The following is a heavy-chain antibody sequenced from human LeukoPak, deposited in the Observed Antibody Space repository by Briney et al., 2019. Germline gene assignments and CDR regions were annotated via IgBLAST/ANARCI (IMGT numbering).Heavy chain of an antibody. Sequence: SETLSLTCTVSGGSISSGDYYWSWIRQPPGKGLEWIGYNYYSGSAYYNPSLKSRVTISVDTSKNQFSLKLSSVTAADTAVYYCARVRRSGNWFGDMFDPWGQGTLVTVSS. CDR2: NYYSGSA. D-gene: IGHD3-10*01. V-gene: IGHV4-30-4*01. J-gene: IGHJ5*02. CDR1: GGSISSGDYY. CDR3: ARVRRSGNWFGDMFDP.